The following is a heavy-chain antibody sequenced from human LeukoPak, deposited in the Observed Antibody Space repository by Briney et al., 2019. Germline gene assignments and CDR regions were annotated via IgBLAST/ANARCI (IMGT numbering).Heavy chain of an antibody. CDR3: ARDPAYGDYVVLDAFDI. V-gene: IGHV4-30-4*01. CDR2: IYYSGST. CDR1: GGSISSGDYY. J-gene: IGHJ3*02. D-gene: IGHD4-17*01. Sequence: PSQTLSLTCTVSGGSISSGDYYWSWIRQPPGKGLEWIGYIYYSGSTYYNPSLKSRVTISVDTSKNQFSLKLSSVTAADTAVYYCARDPAYGDYVVLDAFDIWGQGTMVTVSS.